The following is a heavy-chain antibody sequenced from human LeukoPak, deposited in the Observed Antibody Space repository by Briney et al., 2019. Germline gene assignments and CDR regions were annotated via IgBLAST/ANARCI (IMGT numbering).Heavy chain of an antibody. Sequence: GRSLRLSCAASGFTFSTYWMSWVRQAPGTGLEWVANVNRDVTERNYVDSVKGRFTISRDNAKNSLFLQMNSLRADDTAVYYCVRDRGYSTFDIWGQGTVVTVSS. D-gene: IGHD5-18*01. CDR2: VNRDVTER. CDR1: GFTFSTYW. V-gene: IGHV3-7*05. CDR3: VRDRGYSTFDI. J-gene: IGHJ3*02.